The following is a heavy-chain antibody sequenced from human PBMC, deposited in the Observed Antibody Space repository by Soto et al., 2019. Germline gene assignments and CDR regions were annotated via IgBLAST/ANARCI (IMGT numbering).Heavy chain of an antibody. Sequence: PGGSLRLSCAASGFTFSSFWMDWVRQAPGKGLEWVANINPDVSEKHYVESVKGRFTISRDNAKNSLYLQMSSLTAEDSSLYYCSRSLDSWGQGT. CDR3: SRSLDS. CDR1: GFTFSSFW. CDR2: INPDVSEK. J-gene: IGHJ4*02. V-gene: IGHV3-7*01.